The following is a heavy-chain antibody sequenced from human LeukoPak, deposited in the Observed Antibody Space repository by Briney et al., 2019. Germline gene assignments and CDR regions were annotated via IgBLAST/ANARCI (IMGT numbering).Heavy chain of an antibody. CDR1: GFTFSSYE. V-gene: IGHV3-30*02. D-gene: IGHD1-26*01. CDR2: IRYDGSNK. CDR3: AKEKIVGASGYYYYYYMDV. J-gene: IGHJ6*03. Sequence: PAGGSLRLSCAASGFTFSSYEMNWVRQAPGKGLEWVAFIRYDGSNKYYADSVKGRFTISRDNSKNTLYLQMNSLRAEDTAVYYCAKEKIVGASGYYYYYYMDVWGKGTTVTISS.